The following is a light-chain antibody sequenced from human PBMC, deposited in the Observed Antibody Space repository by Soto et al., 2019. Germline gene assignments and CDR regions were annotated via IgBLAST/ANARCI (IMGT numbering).Light chain of an antibody. CDR1: SSNIGSNS. Sequence: QSVLTQPPSASETPGQRVTISCSGGSSNIGSNSVYWYQQLPGTAPKLLIYRNSQRSSGVPDRFSGSKSDTSASLAISGLRSEDEADYYCAAWDDSLSGVIFGGGTKLTVL. J-gene: IGLJ2*01. V-gene: IGLV1-47*01. CDR2: RNS. CDR3: AAWDDSLSGVI.